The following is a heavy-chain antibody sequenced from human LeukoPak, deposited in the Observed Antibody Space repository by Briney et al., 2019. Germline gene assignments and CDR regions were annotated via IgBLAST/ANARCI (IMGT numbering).Heavy chain of an antibody. J-gene: IGHJ6*02. CDR1: GYTFTSYY. Sequence: ASVKVSCKASGYTFTSYYMHWVRQAPGQGLEWMGIINPSGGSTSYAQKFQGRVTMTRDTSTSTVYMELRSLRSEDTAVYYCARGEPPYCSGGSCYSGYGMDVWGQGTTVTVSS. CDR2: INPSGGST. V-gene: IGHV1-46*01. D-gene: IGHD2-15*01. CDR3: ARGEPPYCSGGSCYSGYGMDV.